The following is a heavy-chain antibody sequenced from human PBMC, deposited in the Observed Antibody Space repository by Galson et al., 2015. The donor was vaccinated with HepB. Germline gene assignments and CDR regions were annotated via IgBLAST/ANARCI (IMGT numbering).Heavy chain of an antibody. D-gene: IGHD3-3*01. CDR2: ISYDGSNK. Sequence: SLRLSCAASGFTVSSYGMHWVRQAPGKGLEWVAVISYDGSNKYYAGSVKGRFTISRDTSKNTLYLQMNSLRAEDTAVYYCAKDPGLRFLGGYMDVWGKGTTVTVSS. CDR3: AKDPGLRFLGGYMDV. V-gene: IGHV3-30*18. CDR1: GFTVSSYG. J-gene: IGHJ6*03.